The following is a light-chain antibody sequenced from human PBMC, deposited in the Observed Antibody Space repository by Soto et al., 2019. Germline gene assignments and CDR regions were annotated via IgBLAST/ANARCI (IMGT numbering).Light chain of an antibody. CDR3: QQGNSFPFT. CDR1: QSVSSSY. Sequence: EIVLTQSPGTLSLSPGDRATLSCRASQSVSSSYLAWYQQKPGQAPGLLIYGASSRATGIPDRFSGSGSGTDFTLTISRLEPEDFATYYCQQGNSFPFTFGPGTKVDIK. V-gene: IGKV3-20*01. J-gene: IGKJ3*01. CDR2: GAS.